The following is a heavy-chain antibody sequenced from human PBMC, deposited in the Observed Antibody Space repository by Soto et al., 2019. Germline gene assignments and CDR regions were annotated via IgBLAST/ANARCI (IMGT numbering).Heavy chain of an antibody. V-gene: IGHV3-7*01. D-gene: IGHD3-22*01. CDR2: IMKDGGEK. Sequence: EVQLVESGGDLVQPGGSLRLSCAASGFTFSGYWMGWGRQAPGKGLEWVASIMKDGGEKKYVDSVRGRFTISRDNVQNSLFLQMDSLRVEDTAVYYCASDRDYYKADYWGQGTLVTVSS. CDR1: GFTFSGYW. CDR3: ASDRDYYKADY. J-gene: IGHJ4*01.